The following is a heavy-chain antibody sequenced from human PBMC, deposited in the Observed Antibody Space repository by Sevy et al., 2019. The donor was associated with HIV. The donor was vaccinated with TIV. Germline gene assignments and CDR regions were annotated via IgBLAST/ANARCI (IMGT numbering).Heavy chain of an antibody. D-gene: IGHD3-16*02. CDR3: ARDRDDYVWGSYRRNWFDP. CDR1: GGSISSGDYY. V-gene: IGHV4-30-4*01. Sequence: SETLSLTCTVSGGSISSGDYYWSWIRQPPGKGLEWIGYIYYSGSTYYNPSLKSRVTISVDTSKNQFSLKLSSVTAAETAVYYCARDRDDYVWGSYRRNWFDPWGQGTLVTVSS. J-gene: IGHJ5*02. CDR2: IYYSGST.